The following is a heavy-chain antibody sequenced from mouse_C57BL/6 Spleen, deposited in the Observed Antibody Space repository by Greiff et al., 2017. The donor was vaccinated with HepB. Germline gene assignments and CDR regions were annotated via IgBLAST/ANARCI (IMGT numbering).Heavy chain of an antibody. CDR3: TRDDGYYLYAMDY. J-gene: IGHJ4*01. CDR2: ISSGGDYI. CDR1: GFTFSSYA. Sequence: DVQLQESGEGLVKPGGSLKLSCAASGFTFSSYAMSWVRQTPEKRLEWVAYISSGGDYIYYADTVKGRFTISRDNARNTLYLQMSSLKSEDTAMYYCTRDDGYYLYAMDYWGQGTSVTVSS. V-gene: IGHV5-9-1*02. D-gene: IGHD2-3*01.